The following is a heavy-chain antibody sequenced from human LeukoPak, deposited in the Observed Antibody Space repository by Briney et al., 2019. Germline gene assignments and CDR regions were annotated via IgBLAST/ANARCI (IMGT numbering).Heavy chain of an antibody. CDR2: INHSGST. CDR3: ARLGLEVVPAAIDY. Sequence: SETLSLTCAVYGGSFSGYYWSWIRQPPGKGLEWIGEINHSGSTNYNPSLKSRVTISVDTSKNQFSLKLSSVTAADTAAYYCARLGLEVVPAAIDYWGQGTLVTVSS. J-gene: IGHJ4*02. V-gene: IGHV4-34*01. CDR1: GGSFSGYY. D-gene: IGHD2-2*01.